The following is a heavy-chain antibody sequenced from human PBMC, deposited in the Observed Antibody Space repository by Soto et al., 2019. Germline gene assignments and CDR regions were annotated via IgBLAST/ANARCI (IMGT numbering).Heavy chain of an antibody. Sequence: QVHLAQSGAEVKKPGASVRVSCKVTGYSLSEFSMHWVRQAPGKGLEWMGGFDPEDSKMTPAQKFQGRLTLTEDTSAETAYRELRSLRSEDTAVYYCVRVRRQGATWYNSYCMDVWAKGPRSPSP. V-gene: IGHV1-24*01. CDR3: VRVRRQGATWYNSYCMDV. CDR2: FDPEDSKM. CDR1: GYSLSEFS. D-gene: IGHD1-1*01. J-gene: IGHJ6*02.